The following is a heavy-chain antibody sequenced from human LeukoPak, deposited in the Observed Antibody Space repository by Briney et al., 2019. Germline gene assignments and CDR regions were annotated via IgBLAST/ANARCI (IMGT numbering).Heavy chain of an antibody. CDR3: ARASSYDFWRGIDY. V-gene: IGHV3-20*04. CDR2: LNWNGGST. Sequence: GGSLRLSCAASGFTFDDYGMSWVRQAPGKGLEWVSGLNWNGGSTGYADSVKGRFTISRDNAKNSLYLQMNSLRAEDTALYYCARASSYDFWRGIDYWGQGTLVTVSS. J-gene: IGHJ4*02. D-gene: IGHD3-3*01. CDR1: GFTFDDYG.